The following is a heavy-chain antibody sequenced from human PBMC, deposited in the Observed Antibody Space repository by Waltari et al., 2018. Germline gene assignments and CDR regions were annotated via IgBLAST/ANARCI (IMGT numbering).Heavy chain of an antibody. CDR2: IYHSGST. J-gene: IGHJ4*02. V-gene: IGHV4-30-2*01. Sequence: QLQLQESGSGLVKPSQTLSLTCAVSGGSISSGGYSWSWIRQPPGKGLEWIGYIYHSGSTYYNPSLKSRVTISVDRSKNQFSLKLSSVTAADTAVYYCARDQRGYQLLWAYWGQGTLVTVSS. D-gene: IGHD2-2*01. CDR1: GGSISSGGYS. CDR3: ARDQRGYQLLWAY.